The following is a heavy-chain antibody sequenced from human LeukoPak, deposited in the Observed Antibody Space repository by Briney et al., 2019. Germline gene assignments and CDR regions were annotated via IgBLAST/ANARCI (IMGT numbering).Heavy chain of an antibody. CDR2: ISAYNGNT. V-gene: IGHV1-18*01. CDR3: ARLVVATSYYYYYMDV. CDR1: GYTFTSYG. D-gene: IGHD5-12*01. Sequence: ASVKVSCKASGYTFTSYGISWVRQAPGQGLEWMGWISAYNGNTNSAQKLQGRVTMTTDTSTSTAYMELRSLRSDDTAVYYCARLVVATSYYYYYMDVWGKGTTVIVSS. J-gene: IGHJ6*03.